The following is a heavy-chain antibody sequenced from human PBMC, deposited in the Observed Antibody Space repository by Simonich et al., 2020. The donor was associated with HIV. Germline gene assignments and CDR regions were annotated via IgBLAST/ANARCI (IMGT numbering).Heavy chain of an antibody. CDR2: SSSSSNSI. V-gene: IGHV3-48*01. CDR1: GFTFRSYG. Sequence: VQLVESGGGVVQPGRSLSLSCEASGFTFRSYGRNGVRKAQGKVQECCSYSSSSSNSINYADSVKGRFTISRDNAKNSWYLQMDSLRAEDTAIYYCARDPFPHSPIWPMGAFDIWGQGTMVTVSS. D-gene: IGHD1-26*01. J-gene: IGHJ3*02. CDR3: ARDPFPHSPIWPMGAFDI.